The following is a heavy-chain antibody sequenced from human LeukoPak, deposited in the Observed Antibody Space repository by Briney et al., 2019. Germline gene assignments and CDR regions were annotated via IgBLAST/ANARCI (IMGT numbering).Heavy chain of an antibody. J-gene: IGHJ5*02. Sequence: PSETLSLTCTVSGGSISSGDYYWSWIRQPPGKGLEWIGYIYYSGSTYYNPSLKSRVTISVDTSKNQFSLKLSSVTAADTAVYYCARELVTAINWFDPWGQGTLVTVPS. CDR1: GGSISSGDYY. CDR3: ARELVTAINWFDP. CDR2: IYYSGST. V-gene: IGHV4-30-4*01. D-gene: IGHD2-21*02.